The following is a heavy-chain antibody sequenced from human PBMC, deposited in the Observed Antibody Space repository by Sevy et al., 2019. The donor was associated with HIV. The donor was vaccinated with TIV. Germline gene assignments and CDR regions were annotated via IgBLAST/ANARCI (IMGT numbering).Heavy chain of an antibody. CDR1: GFTFSDYY. CDR3: ARAAADCSGGTCYSVASNQYFQH. Sequence: GGSLRLSCAASGFTFSDYYMSWIRQAPGRGLEWIAYISIAGDIVYYADSVKGRFTISRDNAKNSLYLQLNSLRAEDTAVYYCARAAADCSGGTCYSVASNQYFQHWGQGTLVTVSS. V-gene: IGHV3-11*01. CDR2: ISIAGDIV. J-gene: IGHJ1*01. D-gene: IGHD2-15*01.